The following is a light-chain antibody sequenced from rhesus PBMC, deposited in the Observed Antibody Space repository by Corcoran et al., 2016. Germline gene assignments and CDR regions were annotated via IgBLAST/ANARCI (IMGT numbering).Light chain of an antibody. CDR1: QDISSY. V-gene: IGKV1S14*01. CDR2: YAA. J-gene: IGKJ1*01. CDR3: QQHNTYPRT. Sequence: DIQMTQSPSSLSASEGNTVTITCRASQDISSYLAWYQQQPGKAPNPRIHYAANFQSGVPSRFSGSGCGTEYTINISSLQPEEFATYYCQQHNTYPRTCCQGTKVEIK.